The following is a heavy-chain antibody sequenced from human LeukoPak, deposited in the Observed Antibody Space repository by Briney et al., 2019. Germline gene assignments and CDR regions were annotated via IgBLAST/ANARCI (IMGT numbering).Heavy chain of an antibody. CDR3: ARGPGCQLLRGDLCRAWFDP. CDR1: GRSIGTYY. Sequence: PSETLSLTCTVSGRSIGTYYWNWIRQPPGKGLEWIGYIYYNGSTNYNPSLKSRVTISVDTSKNRFSLKLSSVTAADTAVYYCARGPGCQLLRGDLCRAWFDPWGQGTLVTVSS. CDR2: IYYNGST. V-gene: IGHV4-59*01. D-gene: IGHD1-26*01. J-gene: IGHJ5*02.